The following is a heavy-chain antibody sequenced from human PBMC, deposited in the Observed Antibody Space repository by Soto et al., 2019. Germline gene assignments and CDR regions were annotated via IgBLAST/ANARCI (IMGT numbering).Heavy chain of an antibody. V-gene: IGHV3-23*01. CDR1: GFTFSSYA. CDR2: ISGSADST. J-gene: IGHJ5*02. CDR3: AMGYNYAPFDP. D-gene: IGHD5-18*01. Sequence: PGGSLRLSCAASGFTFSSYAMSWVRQAPGKGLEWVSAISGSADSTYYADSVKGRFTISRDNSKNRLYLQMNSLRAEDTAVYYCAMGYNYAPFDPWGQGTLVTVSS.